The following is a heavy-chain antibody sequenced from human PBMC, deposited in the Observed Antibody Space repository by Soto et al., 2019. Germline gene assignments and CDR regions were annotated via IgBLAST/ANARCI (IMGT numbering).Heavy chain of an antibody. V-gene: IGHV4-59*01. CDR3: AAGEATSRNLAPYYLDF. CDR2: IHYSGTT. CDR1: GGSMRNYF. Sequence: SETLSLTCTVSGGSMRNYFWTWIRQPPGKGLEWIGYIHYSGTTSFFPSYNPSLRSRVTISEDTSKNQFSLKLLSVTTADTAVYFCAAGEATSRNLAPYYLDFWGQGTLVTVSS. D-gene: IGHD2-2*01. J-gene: IGHJ4*02.